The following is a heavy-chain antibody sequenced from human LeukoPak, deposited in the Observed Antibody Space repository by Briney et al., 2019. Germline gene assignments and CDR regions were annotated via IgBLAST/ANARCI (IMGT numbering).Heavy chain of an antibody. J-gene: IGHJ4*02. Sequence: PSETLSLTCTVSGGSISSYYWSWIRQPPGKGLEWIGYIYYSGSTNYNPSLKSRVSISVDTSKNQFSLKLSSVTAADTAVYYCARGISTVTEYYFDYWGQGTLVTVSS. CDR1: GGSISSYY. CDR2: IYYSGST. CDR3: ARGISTVTEYYFDY. D-gene: IGHD4-17*01. V-gene: IGHV4-59*01.